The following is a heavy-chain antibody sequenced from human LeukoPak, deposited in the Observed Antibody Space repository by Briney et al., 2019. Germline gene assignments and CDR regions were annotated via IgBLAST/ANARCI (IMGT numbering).Heavy chain of an antibody. V-gene: IGHV3-23*01. CDR3: AKGRSIAARNNWFDP. J-gene: IGHJ5*02. CDR2: ISGSGGST. CDR1: GFTFSIYA. Sequence: GGSLRLSCATSGFTFSIYAMTWVRQAPGKGLEWVSTISGSGGSTYYADSVKGRFTISRDNSKNTLYLQMNRLRAEDTAVYYCAKGRSIAARNNWFDPWGQGTLVTVSS. D-gene: IGHD6-6*01.